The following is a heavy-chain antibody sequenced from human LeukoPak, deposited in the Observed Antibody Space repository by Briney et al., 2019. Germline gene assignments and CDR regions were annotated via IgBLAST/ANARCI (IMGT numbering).Heavy chain of an antibody. J-gene: IGHJ6*03. CDR1: GFAFNTLW. V-gene: IGHV3-7*01. CDR3: ARAYYYMDV. Sequence: GGSLRLSCAASGFAFNTLWMTWVRQAPGKGLEWVANIKEDGSLKRYVDSVKGRFTISRDNAKNTLYLQMNSLRAEDTAVYYCARAYYYMDVWGKGTTVTVSS. CDR2: IKEDGSLK.